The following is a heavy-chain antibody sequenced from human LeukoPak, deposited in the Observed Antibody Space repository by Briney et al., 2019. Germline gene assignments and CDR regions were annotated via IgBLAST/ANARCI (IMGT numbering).Heavy chain of an antibody. CDR3: AKDRTYSSPDCHDY. D-gene: IGHD6-13*01. J-gene: IGHJ4*02. V-gene: IGHV3-7*01. CDR1: GFTFSSYW. Sequence: GGSLRLSCAASGFTFSSYWMSWVRQASGKGLEWVANIKQDGSEKYYADSVKGRFTISRDNSKNTLYLQMNSLRAEDTAVYYCAKDRTYSSPDCHDYWGQGTLVTVSS. CDR2: IKQDGSEK.